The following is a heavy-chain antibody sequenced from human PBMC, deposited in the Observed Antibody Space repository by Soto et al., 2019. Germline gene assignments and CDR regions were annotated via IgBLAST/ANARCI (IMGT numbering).Heavy chain of an antibody. CDR2: IYDRGST. V-gene: IGHV4-59*01. CDR1: GASINTYSINSYY. Sequence: SETLSLTCTVSGASINTYSINSYYWSWIRQSPGKGLEWIGYIYDRGSTNYSPSLMSRVSISIDTSKNEFSLKLSSVTAADTAVYYCARPNSGYVAFDLWGQGTMVTVSS. CDR3: ARPNSGYVAFDL. D-gene: IGHD5-12*01. J-gene: IGHJ3*01.